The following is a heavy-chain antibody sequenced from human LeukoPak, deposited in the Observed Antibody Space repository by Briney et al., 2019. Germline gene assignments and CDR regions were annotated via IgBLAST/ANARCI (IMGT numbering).Heavy chain of an antibody. CDR1: GFTFSSYD. D-gene: IGHD3-10*01. V-gene: IGHV3-66*01. CDR3: ASSYEYGSGSYYD. CDR2: IYSGGGT. Sequence: GGSLRLSCSASGFTFSSYDMSWVRQAPGKGLEWVSVIYSGGGTNYADSVKGRFTISRDKSKNTLYLQMNSLRAEDTAVYYCASSYEYGSGSYYDWGQGTLVTVSS. J-gene: IGHJ4*02.